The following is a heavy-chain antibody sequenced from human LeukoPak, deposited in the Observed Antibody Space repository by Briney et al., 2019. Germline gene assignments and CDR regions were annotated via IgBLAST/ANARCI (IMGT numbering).Heavy chain of an antibody. D-gene: IGHD1-14*01. CDR2: INHSGST. J-gene: IGHJ4*02. Sequence: PSETLSLTCAVYGGSFSGYYWSWIRQPPGKGLEWIGEINHSGSTNYNPSLKSRVTISVDTSKNQFSLKLSSVTAADTAVYYCASLEDASEGNWGQGNLVTVSS. CDR1: GGSFSGYY. V-gene: IGHV4-34*01. CDR3: ASLEDASEGN.